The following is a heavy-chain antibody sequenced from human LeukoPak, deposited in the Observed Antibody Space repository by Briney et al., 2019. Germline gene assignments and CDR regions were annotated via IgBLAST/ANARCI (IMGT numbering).Heavy chain of an antibody. J-gene: IGHJ4*02. CDR2: ITNRGDGT. CDR3: AKDARRTSGWYYFDS. CDR1: GFTFSNFD. Sequence: PGGSLGLSCTASGFTFSNFDMGWVRQAPGKGLEWVSAITNRGDGTYFADSVKGRVTISRDNSKDTLYLQLNSLRADDTAVYYCAKDARRTSGWYYFDSWGQGTLVTVSS. V-gene: IGHV3-23*01. D-gene: IGHD6-19*01.